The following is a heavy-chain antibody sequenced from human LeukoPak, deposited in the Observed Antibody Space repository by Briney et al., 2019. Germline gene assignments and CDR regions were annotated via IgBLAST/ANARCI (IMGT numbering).Heavy chain of an antibody. CDR1: GFTFTTYG. CDR3: ARDRLSSSQNNYFDY. CDR2: IWYDGSSE. J-gene: IGHJ4*02. D-gene: IGHD6-13*01. Sequence: GGSLILSCAASGFTFTTYGMHWVRQAPGKGLEWVALIWYDGSSEYYAESVKGRFTISRDNSKNTVYLQMNSLRAEDTAVYYCARDRLSSSQNNYFDYWGQGTLVTVSS. V-gene: IGHV3-33*01.